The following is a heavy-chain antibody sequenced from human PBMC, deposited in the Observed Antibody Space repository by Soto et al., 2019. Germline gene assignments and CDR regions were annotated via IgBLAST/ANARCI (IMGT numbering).Heavy chain of an antibody. J-gene: IGHJ4*02. CDR2: ISAYNGNT. CDR3: ARDPPPPDY. Sequence: VRQAPGQGLEWMGWISAYNGNTNYAQKLQGRVTMTTDTSTSTAYMELRSLRSDDTAVYYCARDPPPPDYWGQGTLVTVSS. V-gene: IGHV1-18*01.